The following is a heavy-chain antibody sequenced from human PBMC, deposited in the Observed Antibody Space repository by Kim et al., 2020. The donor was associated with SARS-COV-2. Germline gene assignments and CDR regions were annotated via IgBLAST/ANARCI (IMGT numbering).Heavy chain of an antibody. D-gene: IGHD3-9*01. CDR3: ARTPSYDILTGYRYGMDV. CDR1: GYSFTSYW. CDR2: IDPSDSYT. J-gene: IGHJ6*02. V-gene: IGHV5-10-1*01. Sequence: GESLKISCKGSGYSFTSYWISWVRQMPGKGLEWMGRIDPSDSYTNYSPSFQGHVTISADKSISTAYLQWSSLKASDTAMYYCARTPSYDILTGYRYGMDVWGQGTTVTVSS.